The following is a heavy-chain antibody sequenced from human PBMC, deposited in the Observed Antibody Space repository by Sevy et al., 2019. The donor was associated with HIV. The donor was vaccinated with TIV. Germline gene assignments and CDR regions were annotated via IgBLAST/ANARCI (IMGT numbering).Heavy chain of an antibody. V-gene: IGHV4-39*01. CDR2: IYYSGST. J-gene: IGHJ4*02. CDR1: GGSISSSTYY. Sequence: SETLSLTCTVSGGSISSSTYYWGWIRQPPGKGLEWIASIYYSGSTYYNVSLESRVTISVDMSKNQFSLRLSSVTAADTAVYYCARHGGIAVATLDYWGQRTLVTASS. D-gene: IGHD6-19*01. CDR3: ARHGGIAVATLDY.